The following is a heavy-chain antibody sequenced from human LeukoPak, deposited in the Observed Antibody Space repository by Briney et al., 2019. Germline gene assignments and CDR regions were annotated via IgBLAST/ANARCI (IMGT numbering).Heavy chain of an antibody. V-gene: IGHV4-39*07. CDR3: AREPSTAMAPEVAFDI. CDR1: GGSISSSSYY. Sequence: SETLSLTCTVSGGSISSSSYYWGWIRQPPGKGLEWIGSIYYSGSTYYNPSLKSRVTISVDTSKNQFSLKLSSVTAADTAVYYCAREPSTAMAPEVAFDIWGQGTMVTVSS. J-gene: IGHJ3*02. CDR2: IYYSGST. D-gene: IGHD5-18*01.